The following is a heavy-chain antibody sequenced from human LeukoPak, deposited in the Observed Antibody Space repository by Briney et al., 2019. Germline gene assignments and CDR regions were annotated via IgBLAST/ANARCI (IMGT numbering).Heavy chain of an antibody. Sequence: SETLSLTCAVSGYSISSGYYWGWIRQPPGKGLEWIGSIYQSGSTYYNPSLKSRVTISVDTSKNQFSLKLSSVTAADTAVYYCETRRKNDVLDYWGQGTLVTVSS. D-gene: IGHD1-1*01. CDR2: IYQSGST. J-gene: IGHJ4*02. CDR3: ETRRKNDVLDY. V-gene: IGHV4-38-2*01. CDR1: GYSISSGYY.